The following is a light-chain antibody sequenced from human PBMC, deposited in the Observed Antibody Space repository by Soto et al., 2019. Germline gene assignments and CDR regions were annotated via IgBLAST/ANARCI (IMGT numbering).Light chain of an antibody. V-gene: IGKV3-20*01. CDR1: QSVSSSY. CDR2: GAS. Sequence: EIVLTQSPGTLSLSPGERATLSCRASQSVSSSYLAWSKQTPVQAPSLLIYGASSRATGIPDRFSGSGSGTDFPLTISRLEPEDFAVYYCQQYGSSPYTFGQGTKLEIK. J-gene: IGKJ2*01. CDR3: QQYGSSPYT.